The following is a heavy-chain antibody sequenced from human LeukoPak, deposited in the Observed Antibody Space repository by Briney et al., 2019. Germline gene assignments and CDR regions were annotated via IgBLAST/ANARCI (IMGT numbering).Heavy chain of an antibody. D-gene: IGHD3-3*01. CDR2: IFYSGST. CDR1: GDSISSGTYY. CDR3: ARVGNPLVTVFAWFDP. Sequence: SETLSLTCTVSGDSISSGTYYWGWIRQPPGKGLEWIGSIFYSGSTFYNPSLKSRVTISVDTSKNQFSLKLTSVTAADTALYYCARVGNPLVTVFAWFDPWGQGTLVTVSS. V-gene: IGHV4-39*07. J-gene: IGHJ5*02.